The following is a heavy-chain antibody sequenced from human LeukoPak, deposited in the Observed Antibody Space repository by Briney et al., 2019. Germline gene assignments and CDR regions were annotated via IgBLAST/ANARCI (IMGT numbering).Heavy chain of an antibody. CDR3: ARERSRTQAFDY. CDR1: GFTFSSYG. Sequence: GGSLRLSCAASGFTFSSYGMSWVRQAPGKGLEWVSSISRSGGSTHYADSVKGRFTISRDNSKNMLSLQMNSLRAEDTAVYYCARERSRTQAFDYWGQGTLVTVSS. D-gene: IGHD1-14*01. V-gene: IGHV3-23*01. J-gene: IGHJ4*02. CDR2: ISRSGGST.